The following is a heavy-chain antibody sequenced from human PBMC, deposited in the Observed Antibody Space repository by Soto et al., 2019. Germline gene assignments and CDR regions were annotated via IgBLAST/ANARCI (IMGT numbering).Heavy chain of an antibody. V-gene: IGHV3-30*03. CDR3: ARGWGDTVAGTIWFDP. CDR1: GFTFSSYG. Sequence: PGGSLRLSCAASGFTFSSYGMHWVRQAPGKGLEWVAVISYDGSNKYYADSVKGRFTISRDNSKNTLYLQMNSLRAEDTAVYYCARGWGDTVAGTIWFDPWGQGTLVTVSS. CDR2: ISYDGSNK. D-gene: IGHD6-19*01. J-gene: IGHJ5*02.